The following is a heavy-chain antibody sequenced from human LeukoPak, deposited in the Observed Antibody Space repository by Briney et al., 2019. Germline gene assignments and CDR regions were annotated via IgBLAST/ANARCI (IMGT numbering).Heavy chain of an antibody. CDR2: IYPGDSDT. CDR1: GYRFTSYW. V-gene: IGHV5-51*01. D-gene: IGHD5-24*01. J-gene: IGHJ4*02. Sequence: GESLKISRKGSGYRFTSYWIGCVRQVPGKGLEWMGIIYPGDSDTRYSLSFQGQVTISADRSISTAYLQWSSLKASDTAMYYCARAGDGYFDYWGQGTLVTVSS. CDR3: ARAGDGYFDY.